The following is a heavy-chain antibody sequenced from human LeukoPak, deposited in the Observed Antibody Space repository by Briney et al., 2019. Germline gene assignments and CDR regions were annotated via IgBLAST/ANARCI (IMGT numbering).Heavy chain of an antibody. CDR2: IIPIFGTA. CDR1: GGTFSSYA. CDR3: ARDREGVVVTAKGAFDI. V-gene: IGHV1-69*05. Sequence: SVKVSCKASGGTFSSYAISWVRQAPGQGLEWMGRIIPIFGTANYAQKFQGGVTITTDESTSTAYMELSSLRSEDTAVYYCARDREGVVVTAKGAFDIWGQGTMVTVSS. J-gene: IGHJ3*02. D-gene: IGHD2-21*02.